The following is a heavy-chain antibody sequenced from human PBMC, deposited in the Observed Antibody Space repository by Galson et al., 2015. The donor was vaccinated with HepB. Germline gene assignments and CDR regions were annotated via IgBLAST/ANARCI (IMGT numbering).Heavy chain of an antibody. CDR3: ARGLGAFYYYYAMDV. J-gene: IGHJ6*02. CDR1: GYSFINYG. D-gene: IGHD3-16*01. V-gene: IGHV1-18*01. Sequence: SVKVSCKASGYSFINYGISWVRQAPGQGLEWVGWISANSGDTNYAQKVQGSVTMTTDTSTTTAYMELRSLRSDDTAMYYCARGLGAFYYYYAMDVWGQGTTVTVSS. CDR2: ISANSGDT.